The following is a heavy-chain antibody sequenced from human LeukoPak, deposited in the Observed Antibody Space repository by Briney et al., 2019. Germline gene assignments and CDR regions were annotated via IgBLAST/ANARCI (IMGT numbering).Heavy chain of an antibody. J-gene: IGHJ4*02. Sequence: SETLSLTCTVSGGSISSYYWSWIRQPPGKGLESIGYIYYSGSTNYNPSLKSRVTISVDASKNQSSLKLSSVTAADTAVYYCARIKWELPGGFDYWGQGTLVTVSS. V-gene: IGHV4-59*08. CDR1: GGSISSYY. CDR3: ARIKWELPGGFDY. D-gene: IGHD1-26*01. CDR2: IYYSGST.